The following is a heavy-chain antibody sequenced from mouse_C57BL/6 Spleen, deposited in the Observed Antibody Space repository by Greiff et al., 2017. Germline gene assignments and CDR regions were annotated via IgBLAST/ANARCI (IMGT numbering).Heavy chain of an antibody. Sequence: QVQLQQSGPGLVQPSQSLSITCTVSGFSLTSYGVHWVRQSPGKGLEWLGVIWRGGSTDYNAAFMSRLSITKDNSKSQVFFKMNSLQADDTAIYYCAKCYDYDGWYFGGWGTGTTVTVSS. CDR2: IWRGGST. V-gene: IGHV2-5*01. D-gene: IGHD2-4*01. J-gene: IGHJ1*03. CDR3: AKCYDYDGWYFGG. CDR1: GFSLTSYG.